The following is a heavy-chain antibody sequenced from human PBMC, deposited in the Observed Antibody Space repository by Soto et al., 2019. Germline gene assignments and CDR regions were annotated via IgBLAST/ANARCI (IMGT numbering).Heavy chain of an antibody. J-gene: IGHJ6*02. CDR1: GYTFTSYG. V-gene: IGHV1-18*01. D-gene: IGHD5-12*01. Sequence: ASVKVSCKASGYTFTSYGISWVRQAPGQGLEWMGWISAYNGNTNYAQKLQGRVTMTTDKSTSTAYMELSSLRSEDTAVYYCGAGWLRLGLYYYYGMDVWGQGTTVTVSS. CDR2: ISAYNGNT. CDR3: GAGWLRLGLYYYYGMDV.